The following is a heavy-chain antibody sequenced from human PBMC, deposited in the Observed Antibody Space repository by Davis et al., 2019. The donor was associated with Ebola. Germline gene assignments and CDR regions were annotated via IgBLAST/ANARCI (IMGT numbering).Heavy chain of an antibody. D-gene: IGHD4-17*01. CDR3: TSQTTVTDY. J-gene: IGHJ4*02. CDR1: GFTFSGSA. V-gene: IGHV3-73*01. Sequence: GESLKISCAASGFTFSGSAMHWVRQASGKGLEWVGRIRSKANSYATAYAASVKGRFTISRDNSKNTAYLQMNSLKTEDTAVYYCTSQTTVTDYWGQGTLATVSS. CDR2: IRSKANSYAT.